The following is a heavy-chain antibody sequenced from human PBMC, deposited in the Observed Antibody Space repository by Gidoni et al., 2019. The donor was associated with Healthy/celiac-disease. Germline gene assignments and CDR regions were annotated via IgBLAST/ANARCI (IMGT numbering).Heavy chain of an antibody. D-gene: IGHD3-10*01. Sequence: EVQLLESGGGLVQPGGSLRLSCAASGFTFSSYAMSWVRQAPGKGLELVSAISGSCGSPYYADSVKGRFTISRDNSKNTLYLQMNSLRAEDTAVYYCAKGEYYYGSGSYYLEQYFDYWGQGTLVTVSS. CDR2: ISGSCGSP. CDR1: GFTFSSYA. CDR3: AKGEYYYGSGSYYLEQYFDY. J-gene: IGHJ4*02. V-gene: IGHV3-23*01.